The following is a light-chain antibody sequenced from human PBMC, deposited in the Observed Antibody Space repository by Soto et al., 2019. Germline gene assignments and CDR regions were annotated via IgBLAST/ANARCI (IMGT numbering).Light chain of an antibody. CDR3: TSYTSSATWV. CDR1: SSDVGGYNY. V-gene: IGLV2-14*01. CDR2: EVS. Sequence: QSALTQPASVSGSPGQSITVSCTGTSSDVGGYNYVSWYQQHPGKVPKLMIYEVSYRPSGVSNRFSASKSGNTASLTISGLQAEDEADYYCTSYTSSATWVFGGGTKVTVL. J-gene: IGLJ3*02.